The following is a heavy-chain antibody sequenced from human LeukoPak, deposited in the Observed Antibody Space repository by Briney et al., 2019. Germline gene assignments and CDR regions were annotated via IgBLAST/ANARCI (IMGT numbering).Heavy chain of an antibody. Sequence: SQTLSLTCALSGGRVSSNSAAWDWIRQSPSRGLEWLGRTYYRSKWYNDYAVSVKSRITINPDTSKNQFSLQLNSVTPEDTAVYYCAGDSYGPGGWFDPWGQGTLVTVSS. CDR1: GGRVSSNSAA. J-gene: IGHJ5*02. CDR2: TYYRSKWYN. D-gene: IGHD5-18*01. V-gene: IGHV6-1*01. CDR3: AGDSYGPGGWFDP.